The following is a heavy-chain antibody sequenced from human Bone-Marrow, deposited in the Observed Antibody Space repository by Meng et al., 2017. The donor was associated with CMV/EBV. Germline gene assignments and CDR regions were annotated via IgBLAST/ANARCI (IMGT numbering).Heavy chain of an antibody. D-gene: IGHD2-2*01. CDR1: GFTFSSYA. J-gene: IGHJ1*01. CDR3: ASGSGYCSSTSCAKRAEYFQH. CDR2: ISYDGSTK. V-gene: IGHV3-30*04. Sequence: GGSLRLSCAASGFTFSSYAMHWVRQAPGKGMEWVAVISYDGSTKYYADSVKGRFTISRDNSKNTLYLQMNSLRAEDTAVYYCASGSGYCSSTSCAKRAEYFQHWGQGTLVTVSS.